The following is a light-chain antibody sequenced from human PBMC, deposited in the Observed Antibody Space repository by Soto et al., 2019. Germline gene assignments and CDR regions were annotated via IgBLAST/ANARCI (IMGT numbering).Light chain of an antibody. CDR2: LAS. Sequence: EIVLTQSPATLSSFPGDRVTLSCRASQAVNTRLAWYQHKPGQAPRLLIYLASNRAAGVPARFSGSGSGTDFTLTISYVQTEDFGVYYCNQRQSWPLTFGQGT. J-gene: IGKJ5*01. CDR1: QAVNTR. V-gene: IGKV3-11*01. CDR3: NQRQSWPLT.